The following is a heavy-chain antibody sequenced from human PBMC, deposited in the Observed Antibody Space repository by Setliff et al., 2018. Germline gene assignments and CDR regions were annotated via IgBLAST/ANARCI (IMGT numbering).Heavy chain of an antibody. Sequence: GGSLRLSCAASGFSFSSYGMHWVRQAPGKGLEWVANIKQDGSEKYYVDSVKGRFTISRDNAKNSLYLQMNSLRAEDTAVYYCARDLEITIFGVPDYWGQGTLVTVSS. CDR1: GFSFSSYG. CDR2: IKQDGSEK. J-gene: IGHJ4*02. CDR3: ARDLEITIFGVPDY. D-gene: IGHD3-3*01. V-gene: IGHV3-7*01.